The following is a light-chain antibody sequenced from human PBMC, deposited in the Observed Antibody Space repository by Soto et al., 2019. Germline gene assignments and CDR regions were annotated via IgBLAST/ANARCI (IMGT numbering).Light chain of an antibody. CDR1: QSISSN. J-gene: IGKJ5*01. CDR3: QQYNTGSSIT. CDR2: GTS. Sequence: EIVMTQSPATLSVSPGERVTLSCRASQSISSNLAWYQQKPGQAPSLLMYGTSTRATGIPARFSGSGSGTEFTLTISSLQSEDFAVYYCQQYNTGSSITFGQGTRLEIK. V-gene: IGKV3-15*01.